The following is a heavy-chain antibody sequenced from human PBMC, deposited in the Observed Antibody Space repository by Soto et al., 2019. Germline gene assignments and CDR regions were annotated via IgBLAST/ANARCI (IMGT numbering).Heavy chain of an antibody. J-gene: IGHJ5*02. Sequence: TSETLPLTCAVSGGSIGSGGYSWSWIRQPPGKGLEWIGYIYHSGSTYYNPSLKSRVTISVDWSKNQFSLELSSVTAADTAVYYCARVPDRWGQGTLVTVSS. CDR3: ARVPDR. CDR2: IYHSGST. D-gene: IGHD2-2*01. CDR1: GGSIGSGGYS. V-gene: IGHV4-30-2*01.